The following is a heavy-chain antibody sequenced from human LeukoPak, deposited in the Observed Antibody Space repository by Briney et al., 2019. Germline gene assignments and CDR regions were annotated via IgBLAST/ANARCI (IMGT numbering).Heavy chain of an antibody. Sequence: GGSLRLSCAASGFTFSNHAMHWVRQAPGKGLKWVAVISHDGSNTYYGDSVKGRFTISRDNSKNTLSLQMNSLSTDDTAIYYCAKGFRGVHVGPADYWGQGTLVTVSS. D-gene: IGHD3-10*01. J-gene: IGHJ4*02. CDR1: GFTFSNHA. CDR3: AKGFRGVHVGPADY. CDR2: ISHDGSNT. V-gene: IGHV3-30-3*01.